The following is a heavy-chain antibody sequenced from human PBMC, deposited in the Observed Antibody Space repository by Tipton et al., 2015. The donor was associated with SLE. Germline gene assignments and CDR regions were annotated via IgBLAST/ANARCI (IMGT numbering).Heavy chain of an antibody. D-gene: IGHD1-14*01. V-gene: IGHV4-39*07. CDR2: INHSGST. Sequence: TLSLTCTVSGGSISSSSYYWGWIRQPPGKGLERIGEINHSGSTNYNPSLKSRVTISVDTSKNQFSLKLSSVTAADTAVYYCAREVLRTAAVPFDIWGQGTMVTVSS. CDR3: AREVLRTAAVPFDI. CDR1: GGSISSSSYY. J-gene: IGHJ3*02.